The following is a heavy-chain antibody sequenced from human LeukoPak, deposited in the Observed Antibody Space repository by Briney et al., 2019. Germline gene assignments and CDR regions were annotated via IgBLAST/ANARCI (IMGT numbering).Heavy chain of an antibody. Sequence: SETLSLTCTVSGGSISSYYWSGIRQPAGKGLEWIGRIYTSGSTNYNPSLKSRVTMSVDTSKNQFSLKLSSVTAADTAVYYCASGGIAVAYAFDIWGQGTMVTVSS. CDR2: IYTSGST. J-gene: IGHJ3*02. D-gene: IGHD6-19*01. CDR3: ASGGIAVAYAFDI. CDR1: GGSISSYY. V-gene: IGHV4-4*07.